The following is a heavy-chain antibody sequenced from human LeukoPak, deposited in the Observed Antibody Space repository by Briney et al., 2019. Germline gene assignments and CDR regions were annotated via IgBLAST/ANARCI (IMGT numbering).Heavy chain of an antibody. Sequence: GASVKVSCKASGGTFSSYAISWVRQAPGQGLEWMGGIIPIFGTANYAQKFQGRVTITADESTSTAYMELSSLRSEDTAVYYCAREVVGRGYYDSTDLPSPFDPWGQGTLVTVSS. CDR2: IIPIFGTA. D-gene: IGHD3-22*01. CDR1: GGTFSSYA. V-gene: IGHV1-69*01. J-gene: IGHJ5*02. CDR3: AREVVGRGYYDSTDLPSPFDP.